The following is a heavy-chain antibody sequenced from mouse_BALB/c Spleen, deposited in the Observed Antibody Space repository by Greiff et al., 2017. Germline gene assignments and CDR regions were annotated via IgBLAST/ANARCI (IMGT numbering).Heavy chain of an antibody. CDR2: IDTSDSYT. CDR1: GYTFTDYW. V-gene: IGHV1-69*01. D-gene: IGHD2-14*01. Sequence: QVQLQQPGAELVMPGASVKMSCKASGYTFTDYWMHWVKQRPGQGLEWIGAIDTSDSYTSYNQKFKGKATLTVDESSSTAYMQLSSLTSEDSAVYYCARGEYDEGYWGQGTTLTVSS. J-gene: IGHJ2*01. CDR3: ARGEYDEGY.